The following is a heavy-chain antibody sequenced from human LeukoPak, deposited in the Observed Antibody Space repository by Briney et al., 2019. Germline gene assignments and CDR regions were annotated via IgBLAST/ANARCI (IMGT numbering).Heavy chain of an antibody. V-gene: IGHV1-46*01. J-gene: IGHJ4*02. CDR2: INPSGGST. D-gene: IGHD6-13*01. Sequence: GASVKVSCKASGYTFTGYYMHWVRQAPGQGLEWMGIINPSGGSTSYAQKFQGRVTMTRDMSTSTVYMELSSLRSEDTAVYYCARDHWALGSVIAAAGTLFDYWGQGTLVTVSS. CDR3: ARDHWALGSVIAAAGTLFDY. CDR1: GYTFTGYY.